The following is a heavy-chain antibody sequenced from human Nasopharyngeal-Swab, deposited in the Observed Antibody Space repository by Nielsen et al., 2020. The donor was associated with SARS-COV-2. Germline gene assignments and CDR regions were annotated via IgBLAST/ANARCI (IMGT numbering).Heavy chain of an antibody. V-gene: IGHV3-23*01. CDR2: IVGNGAST. J-gene: IGHJ4*02. D-gene: IGHD4-17*01. CDR1: GLTFSNAA. CDR3: ARDNDYGDNSGY. Sequence: GESLKISCVASGLTFSNAAMNWVRQAPGKGLEWVSGIVGNGASTYYADSVKGRFTISRDNSKNTLYLQMNSLRAEDTAVYYCARDNDYGDNSGYWGQGTLVTVSS.